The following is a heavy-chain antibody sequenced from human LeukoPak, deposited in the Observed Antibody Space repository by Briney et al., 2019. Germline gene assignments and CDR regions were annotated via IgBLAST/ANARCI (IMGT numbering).Heavy chain of an antibody. CDR2: IHDSGRT. CDR1: GGSISDYY. D-gene: IGHD5-24*01. J-gene: IGHJ4*02. CDR3: TTGGGWLTDY. V-gene: IGHV4-59*01. Sequence: SETLSLTCTVSGGSISDYYWGWFRQPPGKGLEWIGYIHDSGRTNYNASLKGRASISVDTSRRQFSLQLTSVTAADTAIYYCTTGGGWLTDYWGQGTLVTVSS.